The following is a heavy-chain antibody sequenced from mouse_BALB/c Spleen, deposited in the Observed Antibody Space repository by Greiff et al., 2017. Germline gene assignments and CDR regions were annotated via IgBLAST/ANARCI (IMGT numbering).Heavy chain of an antibody. CDR3: TRFFGDYDSWFAY. J-gene: IGHJ3*01. CDR1: GYTFTSYW. Sequence: EVQLQQSGTVLARPGASVKMSCKASGYTFTSYWMHWVKQRPGQGLEWIGAIYPGNSDTSYNQKFKGKAKLTAVTSTSTAYMELSSLTNEDSAVYYCTRFFGDYDSWFAYWGQGTLVTVSA. D-gene: IGHD2-4*01. V-gene: IGHV1-5*01. CDR2: IYPGNSDT.